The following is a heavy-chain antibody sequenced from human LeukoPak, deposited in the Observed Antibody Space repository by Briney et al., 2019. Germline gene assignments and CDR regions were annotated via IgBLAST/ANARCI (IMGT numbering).Heavy chain of an antibody. CDR3: AREYYYDETPDY. CDR1: GYTFTDYA. Sequence: ASVKVSCKASGYTFTDYAIHWVRQAPGQRLGWMGWINTGNGNTKYSQKFQDRVTLTRDTSASTVYMELSSLRSEDTAVYYCAREYYYDETPDYWGQGTLVTVSS. D-gene: IGHD3-22*01. J-gene: IGHJ4*02. CDR2: INTGNGNT. V-gene: IGHV1-3*04.